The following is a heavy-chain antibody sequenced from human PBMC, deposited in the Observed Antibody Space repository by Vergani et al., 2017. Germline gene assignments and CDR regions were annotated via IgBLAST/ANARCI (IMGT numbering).Heavy chain of an antibody. J-gene: IGHJ4*02. V-gene: IGHV4-61*10. CDR1: GGSVSSGSYY. CDR3: ARLKKGTYYYDSSGYYYLDY. D-gene: IGHD3-22*01. Sequence: QVQLQESGPGLVKPSETLSLTCTVSGGSVSSGSYYWSWIRQPAGKGLEWIGCIYYRGSTNYNPSLKSRVTISVDTSKNQFSLKLSSVTAADTAVYYCARLKKGTYYYDSSGYYYLDYWGQGTLVTVSS. CDR2: IYYRGST.